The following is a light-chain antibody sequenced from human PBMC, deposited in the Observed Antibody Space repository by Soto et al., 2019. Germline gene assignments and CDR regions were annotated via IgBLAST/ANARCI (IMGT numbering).Light chain of an antibody. CDR3: SSYTSSSTLVV. V-gene: IGLV2-14*01. CDR2: DVS. Sequence: QSALTQPASVSGSPGQSITISCTGTSSDVGGYSFVSWYQQHPGKAPKLMIYDVSNRPSGVSNRFSGSKSGNTASLTISGHQAEYEADYYCSSYTSSSTLVVFGGGTKLTVL. J-gene: IGLJ2*01. CDR1: SSDVGGYSF.